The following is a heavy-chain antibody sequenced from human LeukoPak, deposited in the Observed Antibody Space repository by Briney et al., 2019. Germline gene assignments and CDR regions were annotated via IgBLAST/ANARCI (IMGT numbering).Heavy chain of an antibody. D-gene: IGHD3-22*01. J-gene: IGHJ4*02. CDR1: GFTFSSYS. Sequence: GGSLRLSCAASGFTFSSYSMNWVRQAPGKGLEWVSSITSSSSYIYYADSVKGRFTISRDNAKNSLYLQMNSLRAEDTALYYCAKDIEGRYYDSSGLDYWGQGTLVTVSS. CDR2: ITSSSSYI. V-gene: IGHV3-21*04. CDR3: AKDIEGRYYDSSGLDY.